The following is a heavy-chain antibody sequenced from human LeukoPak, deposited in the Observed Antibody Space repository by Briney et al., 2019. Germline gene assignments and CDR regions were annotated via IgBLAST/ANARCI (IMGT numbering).Heavy chain of an antibody. CDR2: ISGSGYT. CDR1: GFTFSNYY. D-gene: IGHD2-21*02. J-gene: IGHJ5*02. CDR3: VRIPNTANFPNWFDP. V-gene: IGHV3-69-1*01. Sequence: GGSLRLSCAASGFTFSNYYMNWVRQAPEKGLEWTSSISGSGYTYYADSVKGRFTISRDNAKNSLYLQMNSLRADDTAMYYCVRIPNTANFPNWFDPWGQGTLVTVSS.